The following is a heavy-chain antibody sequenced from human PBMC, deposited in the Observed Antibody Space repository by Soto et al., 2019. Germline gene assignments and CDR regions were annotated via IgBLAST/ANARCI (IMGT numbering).Heavy chain of an antibody. J-gene: IGHJ4*02. CDR1: GFTFSSYA. CDR2: ISYDGSNK. D-gene: IGHD3-3*01. V-gene: IGHV3-30-3*01. Sequence: ESGGGVVQPGRSLRLSCAASGFTFSSYAMHWVRQAPGKGLEWVAVISYDGSNKYYADSVKGRFTISRDNSKNTLYLQMNSLRAEDTAVYDCARGSGTIFGTRSPPFYYWGQGTLVTVSS. CDR3: ARGSGTIFGTRSPPFYY.